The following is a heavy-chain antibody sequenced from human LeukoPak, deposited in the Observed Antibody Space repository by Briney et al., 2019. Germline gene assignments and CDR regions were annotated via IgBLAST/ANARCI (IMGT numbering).Heavy chain of an antibody. V-gene: IGHV1-2*02. CDR2: INPNSGGT. J-gene: IGHJ5*02. CDR1: GYTFTGYY. CDR3: ARGGHGSGSYHWFDP. D-gene: IGHD3-10*01. Sequence: ASVKVSCKASGYTFTGYYMHWVRQAPGQGLEWMGWINPNSGGTNYAQKFQGRVTMTRDTSISTAYMELSRLRSDDTAVYYCARGGHGSGSYHWFDPWGQGTLVTVSS.